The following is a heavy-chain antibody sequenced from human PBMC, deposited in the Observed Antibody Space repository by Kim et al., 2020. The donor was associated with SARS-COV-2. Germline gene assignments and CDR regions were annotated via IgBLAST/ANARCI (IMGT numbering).Heavy chain of an antibody. V-gene: IGHV1-18*01. CDR1: GYTFTSYG. Sequence: ASVKVSCKASGYTFTSYGISWVRQAPGQGLEWMGWISAYNGNTNYAQKLQGRVTMTTDTSTSTAYMELRSLRSDDTAVYYCARDWDWSGYYTPWSYDMDVWGQGTTVTVSS. CDR3: ARDWDWSGYYTPWSYDMDV. J-gene: IGHJ6*02. D-gene: IGHD3-3*01. CDR2: ISAYNGNT.